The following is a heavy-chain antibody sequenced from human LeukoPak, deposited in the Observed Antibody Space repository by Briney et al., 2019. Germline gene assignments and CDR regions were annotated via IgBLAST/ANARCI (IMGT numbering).Heavy chain of an antibody. Sequence: PSEILSLTCAVSGASISSGSYSWSWIRQPPGKGLEWIGYISHSGNTYYNPSLKSRVTISVDKSKNQFSLKLTSVTAADTAVYYCARYSSTWPYWYLDLWGRGTLVTVSS. D-gene: IGHD6-13*01. J-gene: IGHJ2*01. V-gene: IGHV4-30-2*01. CDR1: GASISSGSYS. CDR2: ISHSGNT. CDR3: ARYSSTWPYWYLDL.